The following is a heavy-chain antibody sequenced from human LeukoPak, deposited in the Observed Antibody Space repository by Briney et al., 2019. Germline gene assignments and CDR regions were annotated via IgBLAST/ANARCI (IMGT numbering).Heavy chain of an antibody. CDR3: ARLGVVIAPYYYYYMDV. Sequence: SETLSLTCAVYGGTFSGYYWSWIRQPPGKGLEWIREINHSGSTNYNPSLKSRVTISVDTSKNQFSLKLSSVTAADTAVYYCARLGVVIAPYYYYYMDVWGKGTTVTVSS. J-gene: IGHJ6*03. V-gene: IGHV4-34*01. CDR2: INHSGST. CDR1: GGTFSGYY. D-gene: IGHD3-3*01.